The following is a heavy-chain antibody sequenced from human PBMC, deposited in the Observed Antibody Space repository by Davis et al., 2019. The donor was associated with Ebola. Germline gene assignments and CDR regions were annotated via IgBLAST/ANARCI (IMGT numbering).Heavy chain of an antibody. Sequence: SETLSLTCAVYGGSFSGYYWSWIRQPPGKGLEWIGYICYSGSTNYNPSLKSRVTISVDTSKNQFSLKLSSVTAADTAVYYCARHDPYYDFWSGYSGMDVWGQGTTVTVSS. J-gene: IGHJ6*02. D-gene: IGHD3-3*01. CDR3: ARHDPYYDFWSGYSGMDV. CDR2: ICYSGST. CDR1: GGSFSGYY. V-gene: IGHV4-59*08.